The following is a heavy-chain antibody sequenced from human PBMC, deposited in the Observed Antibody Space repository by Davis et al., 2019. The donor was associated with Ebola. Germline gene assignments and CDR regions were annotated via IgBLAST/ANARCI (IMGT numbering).Heavy chain of an antibody. Sequence: GESLRISCAASGFTFSSYEMNWVRQAPGKGLEWVSYISSSGSTIYYADSVRGRFTISRDNAKNTLYLQMNSLRAEDTAIYYCARDLCGMDDYWGPGTLVTVSS. V-gene: IGHV3-48*03. CDR1: GFTFSSYE. J-gene: IGHJ4*02. CDR2: ISSSGSTI. D-gene: IGHD2-21*01. CDR3: ARDLCGMDDY.